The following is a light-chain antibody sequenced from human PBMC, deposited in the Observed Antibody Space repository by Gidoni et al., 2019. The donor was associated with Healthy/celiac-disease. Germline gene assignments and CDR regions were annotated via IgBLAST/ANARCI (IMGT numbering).Light chain of an antibody. J-gene: IGKJ4*01. Sequence: ELVLPQSPGTLSLSPGERATLSCRASQSVSSSYLAWYQQKPGQAPRLLIYGASSRAPGIPDRFSGSGSGTDFTLTISRLEPEDFAVYYCQQYGSSPLTFGGGTKVEIK. V-gene: IGKV3-20*01. CDR3: QQYGSSPLT. CDR2: GAS. CDR1: QSVSSSY.